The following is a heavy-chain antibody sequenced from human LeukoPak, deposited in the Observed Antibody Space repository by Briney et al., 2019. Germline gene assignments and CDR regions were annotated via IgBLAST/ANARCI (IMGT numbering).Heavy chain of an antibody. Sequence: SETLSLTCTVSGGSISSYYWSWIRQPAGKGLEWIGRIYTSGSTNYNPSLKSRVTISVDTSKNQFSLKLSSVTAADTAVYYCARRGLGIAAAGPYFDYWGQGTLVTVSS. CDR2: IYTSGST. CDR1: GGSISSYY. J-gene: IGHJ4*02. D-gene: IGHD6-13*01. CDR3: ARRGLGIAAAGPYFDY. V-gene: IGHV4-4*07.